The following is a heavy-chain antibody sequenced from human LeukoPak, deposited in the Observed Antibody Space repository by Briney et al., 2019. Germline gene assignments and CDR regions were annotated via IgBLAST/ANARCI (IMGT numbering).Heavy chain of an antibody. CDR3: ARTTKEFDILTGYYFDY. D-gene: IGHD3-9*01. CDR1: GFTVSSNS. V-gene: IGHV3-53*01. Sequence: GGSLRLSCTVSGFTVSSNSMSWVRQAPGKGLEWVSFIYSGGNTHYSDSVKGRFTISRDNSKNTLSLQMNSLRAVDTAVYYCARTTKEFDILTGYYFDYWGQGTLVTVSS. CDR2: IYSGGNT. J-gene: IGHJ4*02.